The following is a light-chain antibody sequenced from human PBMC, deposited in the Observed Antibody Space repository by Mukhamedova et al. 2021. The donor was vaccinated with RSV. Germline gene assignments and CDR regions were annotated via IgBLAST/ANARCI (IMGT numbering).Light chain of an antibody. CDR3: QESYT. V-gene: IGKV1-39*01. CDR2: ATS. J-gene: IGKJ2*01. Sequence: WYQRRVHGKAPKLLISATSNLQIGVPSRFNGGGSGTEFTLTINSLQPEDCATYYCQESYTFGQGTKVEI.